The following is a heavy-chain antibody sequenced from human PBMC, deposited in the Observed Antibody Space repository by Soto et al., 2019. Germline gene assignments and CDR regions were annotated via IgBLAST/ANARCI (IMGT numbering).Heavy chain of an antibody. D-gene: IGHD6-19*01. Sequence: GGSLRLSCAASGFTFDDYAMHWVRQAPGKGLEWVSGISWKSGSIGYADSVKGRFTISRDNAKNSLDLQMNSLRAEDTALYYCAKDDGQWLASGFDIWGQGTMVTVSS. CDR2: ISWKSGSI. V-gene: IGHV3-9*01. CDR3: AKDDGQWLASGFDI. CDR1: GFTFDDYA. J-gene: IGHJ3*02.